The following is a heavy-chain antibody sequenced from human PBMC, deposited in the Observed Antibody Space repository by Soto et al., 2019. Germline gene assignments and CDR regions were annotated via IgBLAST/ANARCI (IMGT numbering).Heavy chain of an antibody. J-gene: IGHJ3*02. CDR1: GGSISSGGYY. D-gene: IGHD2-15*01. CDR3: ARDSALLGAGHLDAFDI. CDR2: IYYSGST. Sequence: PSETLSLTCTVSGGSISSGGYYWSWIRQHPGKGLEWIGYIYYSGSTYYNPSLKSRVTISVDTSKNQFSLKLSSVTAADTAVYYCARDSALLGAGHLDAFDIWGQGTMVTVSS. V-gene: IGHV4-31*03.